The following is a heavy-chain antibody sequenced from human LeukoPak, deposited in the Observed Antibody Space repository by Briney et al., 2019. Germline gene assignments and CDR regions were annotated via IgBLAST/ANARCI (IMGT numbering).Heavy chain of an antibody. D-gene: IGHD6-13*01. CDR3: ATIAAAGIDY. V-gene: IGHV3-74*01. Sequence: GGSLRLSCEASGFTFSSYWMNWVRQGPGKGLVWLSRINSDGTITTYADSVKGRFTISRDNAKNTVHLQMNSLRAEDTAVYYCATIAAAGIDYWGQGTLVTVSS. CDR2: INSDGTIT. J-gene: IGHJ4*02. CDR1: GFTFSSYW.